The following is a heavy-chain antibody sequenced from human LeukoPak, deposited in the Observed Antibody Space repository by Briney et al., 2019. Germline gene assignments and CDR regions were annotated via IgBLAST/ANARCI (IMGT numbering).Heavy chain of an antibody. Sequence: PGGSLRLSCAASGFTFSSYAMSWVRQAPGKGLEWVSAISGSGGSTYYADSVKGRFTISRDNSKNTLYLQMNSLRAEDTAVYYCAKVVSTVAELHDAFDIWGQGTMVTVSS. D-gene: IGHD6-19*01. CDR2: ISGSGGST. CDR3: AKVVSTVAELHDAFDI. J-gene: IGHJ3*02. CDR1: GFTFSSYA. V-gene: IGHV3-23*01.